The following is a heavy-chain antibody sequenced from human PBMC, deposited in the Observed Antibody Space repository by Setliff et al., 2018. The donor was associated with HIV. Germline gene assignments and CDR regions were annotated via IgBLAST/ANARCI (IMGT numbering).Heavy chain of an antibody. D-gene: IGHD3-22*01. J-gene: IGHJ1*01. CDR1: GFSITTGYS. CDR3: AKMGDYYDGSGYNYPFNI. V-gene: IGHV4-38-2*01. CDR2: ISHTGRA. Sequence: PSETLSLTCAVSGFSITTGYSWGWIRQPAGTGLEWIGTISHTGRANYSPSLESRATISLDTSTNHFSLRLASVTAADTAVYFCAKMGDYYDGSGYNYPFNIWGQGTLVTAPQ.